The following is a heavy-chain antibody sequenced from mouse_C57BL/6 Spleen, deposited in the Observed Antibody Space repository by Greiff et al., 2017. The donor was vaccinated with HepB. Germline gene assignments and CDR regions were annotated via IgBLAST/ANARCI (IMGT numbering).Heavy chain of an antibody. D-gene: IGHD1-1*01. CDR2: IYPGDGDT. Sequence: QVQLQQSGAELVKPGASVKISCKASGYAFSSYWMNWVKQRPGKGLEWIGQIYPGDGDTNYNGKFKGKATLTADKSSSTAYMQLSSLTSEDSAVYFCAREGNYYGSWYFDVWGTGTTVTVSS. J-gene: IGHJ1*03. CDR1: GYAFSSYW. CDR3: AREGNYYGSWYFDV. V-gene: IGHV1-80*01.